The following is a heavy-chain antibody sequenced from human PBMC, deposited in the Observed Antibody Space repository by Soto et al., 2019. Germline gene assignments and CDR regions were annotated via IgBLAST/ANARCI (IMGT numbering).Heavy chain of an antibody. CDR2: ISYDGSNK. D-gene: IGHD1-26*01. CDR3: AKDVGWELLGTDYYYGMDV. CDR1: GFTFSSYG. J-gene: IGHJ6*02. V-gene: IGHV3-30*18. Sequence: QVQLVESGGGVVQPGRSLRLSCAASGFTFSSYGMHWVRQAPGKGLEWVAVISYDGSNKYYADSVKGRFTISRDNSKNTLYLQMNSLRAEDTAVYYCAKDVGWELLGTDYYYGMDVWGQGTTVTVSS.